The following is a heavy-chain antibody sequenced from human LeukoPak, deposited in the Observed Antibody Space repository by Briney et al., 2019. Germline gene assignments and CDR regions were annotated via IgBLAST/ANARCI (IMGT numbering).Heavy chain of an antibody. J-gene: IGHJ4*01. CDR1: GFTFDDYA. V-gene: IGHV3-9*01. CDR3: VRDFAYGEPDC. CDR2: ISWNSGSI. D-gene: IGHD4-17*01. Sequence: GGSLRLSCAASGFTFDDYAMHWVRQAPGKGLEWVSGISWNSGSIGYADSVKGRFPISRDNAKSSLFLQMNSLRAEDTAVFYCVRDFAYGEPDCWGQGTLVTVSS.